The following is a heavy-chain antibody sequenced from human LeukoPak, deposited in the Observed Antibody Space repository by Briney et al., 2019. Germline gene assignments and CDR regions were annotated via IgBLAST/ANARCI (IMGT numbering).Heavy chain of an antibody. CDR2: ISAYNGNT. V-gene: IGHV1-18*01. J-gene: IGHJ4*02. CDR1: GYTFTSYG. CDR3: ARHWDGYYSPLFDY. Sequence: GASVKVSCKASGYTFTSYGISWVRQAPGQGLEWMGWISAYNGNTNYAQKLQGRVTMTTDTSTSTAYMELRSLRSDDTAVYYCARHWDGYYSPLFDYWGQGTLVTVSS. D-gene: IGHD1-26*01.